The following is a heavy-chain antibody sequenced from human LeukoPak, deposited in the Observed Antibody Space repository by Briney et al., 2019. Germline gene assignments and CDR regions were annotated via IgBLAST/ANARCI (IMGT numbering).Heavy chain of an antibody. CDR1: GGSISSSSYY. Sequence: SETLSLTCTVSGGSISSSSYYWGWIRQPPGTGLEWIESIYYSGSTYYNPSLKSRVTISVDTSKNQFSLKLSSVTAADTAVYYCAGGSDYYDSSGYYDAFDIWGQGTMVTVSS. J-gene: IGHJ3*02. CDR3: AGGSDYYDSSGYYDAFDI. D-gene: IGHD3-22*01. CDR2: IYYSGST. V-gene: IGHV4-39*01.